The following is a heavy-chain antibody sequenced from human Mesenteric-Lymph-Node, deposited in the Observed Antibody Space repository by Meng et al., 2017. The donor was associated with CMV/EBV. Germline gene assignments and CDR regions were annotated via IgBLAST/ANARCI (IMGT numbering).Heavy chain of an antibody. CDR1: GFTFSTYE. V-gene: IGHV3-48*03. CDR2: ISGSGSTI. J-gene: IGHJ6*02. CDR3: ARLYSSSSGKGMDV. Sequence: GGSLRLSCAASGFTFSTYEMNWVRHAPGKGLEWVSYISGSGSTIYYAVSVQGRFTISRDNAKNSLSLQMNSLRVEDTAIYYCARLYSSSSGKGMDVWGQGTTVTVSS. D-gene: IGHD6-6*01.